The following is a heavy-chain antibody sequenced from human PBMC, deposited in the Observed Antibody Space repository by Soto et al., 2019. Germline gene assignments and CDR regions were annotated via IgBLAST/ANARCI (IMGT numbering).Heavy chain of an antibody. D-gene: IGHD3-22*01. J-gene: IGHJ4*02. CDR2: INHSGST. CDR3: ARQTYYYDSSGYYLSPFDY. CDR1: GGSFSCYC. V-gene: IGHV4-34*01. Sequence: SETLSHTWAVYGGSFSCYCWSWIREPPGKGLEWIGEINHSGSTNYNPSLKSRVTISVDTSKNQFSLKLSSVTAADTAVYYCARQTYYYDSSGYYLSPFDYWGQGTLVTVSS.